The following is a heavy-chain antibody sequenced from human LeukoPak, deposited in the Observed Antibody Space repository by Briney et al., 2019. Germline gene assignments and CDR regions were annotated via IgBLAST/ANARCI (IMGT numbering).Heavy chain of an antibody. CDR3: ARDSNYDFWSGPQYGKPHNWFDP. Sequence: PGGSLRLSCAASGFTFSDYYMSWIRQAPGKGLEWVSYISSSGSTIYYADSVKGRFTISRDNAKNSLYLQMNSLRAEDTAVYYCARDSNYDFWSGPQYGKPHNWFDPWGQGTLVTVSS. CDR1: GFTFSDYY. D-gene: IGHD3-3*01. J-gene: IGHJ5*02. V-gene: IGHV3-11*04. CDR2: ISSSGSTI.